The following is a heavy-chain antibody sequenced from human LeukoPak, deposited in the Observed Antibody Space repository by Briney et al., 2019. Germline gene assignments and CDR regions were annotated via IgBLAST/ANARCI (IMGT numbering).Heavy chain of an antibody. V-gene: IGHV4-34*01. CDR2: INHSGST. CDR3: PRGGTYCSSTSCYKGRYYYYGMDV. J-gene: IGHJ6*02. CDR1: GGSFSGYY. Sequence: SETLSLTCAVYGGSFSGYYWSWSRQPPGKGLEWIGEINHSGSTNYNPSLKSRVTISVDTSKNQFSLKLSSVTAADTAVYYCPRGGTYCSSTSCYKGRYYYYGMDVWGQGTTVTVSS. D-gene: IGHD2-2*02.